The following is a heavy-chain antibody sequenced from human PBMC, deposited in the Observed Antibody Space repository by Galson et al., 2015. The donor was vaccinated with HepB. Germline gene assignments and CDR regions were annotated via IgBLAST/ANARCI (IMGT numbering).Heavy chain of an antibody. CDR1: GFTFSDYY. J-gene: IGHJ4*02. CDR2: ISSSSSYT. CDR3: ARDRDYYGPGELDY. V-gene: IGHV3-11*05. D-gene: IGHD3-10*01. Sequence: SLRLSCAASGFTFSDYYMSWIRQAPGKGLEWVSYISSSSSYTNYADSVKGRFTISRDNAKNSLYLQMNSLRAEDTAVYYCARDRDYYGPGELDYWGQGTLVTVSS.